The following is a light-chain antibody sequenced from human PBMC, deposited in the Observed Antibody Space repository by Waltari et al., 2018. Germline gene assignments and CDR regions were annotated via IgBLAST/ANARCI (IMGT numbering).Light chain of an antibody. V-gene: IGLV3-27*01. CDR1: VLAKKY. Sequence: SYELTQPSSVSVSPGHTARLNCSGDVLAKKYARGVQQKPGQAPLVVIYKDRERPSGVPERFSGSSSGTTVTLTISGAQVEDEGDYYCYSATDNYRVFGGGTKLTVL. CDR3: YSATDNYRV. CDR2: KDR. J-gene: IGLJ3*02.